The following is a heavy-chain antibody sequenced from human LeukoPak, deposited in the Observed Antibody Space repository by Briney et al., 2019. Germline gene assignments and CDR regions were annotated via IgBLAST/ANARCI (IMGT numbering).Heavy chain of an antibody. CDR1: GGSISSGDYS. CDR3: ARGAVRGGTNFDY. CDR2: IYHTGNT. J-gene: IGHJ4*02. V-gene: IGHV4-30-2*01. D-gene: IGHD3-10*01. Sequence: SQTLSLTCAVSGGSISSGDYSWSWIRQPPGNGLEWLGYIYHTGNTNYNPSLKSRVTISVARSKNQFSLQLNSVTPEDTAVYYCARGAVRGGTNFDYWGQGTLVTVSS.